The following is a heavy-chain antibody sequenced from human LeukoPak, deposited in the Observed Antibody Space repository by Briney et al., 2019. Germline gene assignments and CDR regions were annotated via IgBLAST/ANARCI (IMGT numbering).Heavy chain of an antibody. D-gene: IGHD3-10*01. J-gene: IGHJ4*02. CDR1: GFTFDNYA. V-gene: IGHV3-23*01. Sequence: GGSLRLSCVASGFTFDNYAMNWVRQAPGKGLEWVSSISGGGGSTYYADSVKGRFTISRDNSKNTLYLQMNSLRAEDTAVYYCAKAYYYGSGSYSSPVDYWGQGTLVTVSS. CDR2: ISGGGGST. CDR3: AKAYYYGSGSYSSPVDY.